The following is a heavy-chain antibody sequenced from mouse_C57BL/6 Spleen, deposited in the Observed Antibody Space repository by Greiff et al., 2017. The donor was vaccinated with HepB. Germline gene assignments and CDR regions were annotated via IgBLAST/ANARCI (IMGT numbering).Heavy chain of an antibody. CDR1: GFTFSSYT. CDR3: ARDKGIYYGSSWFAY. CDR2: ISGGGGNT. V-gene: IGHV5-9*04. D-gene: IGHD1-1*01. J-gene: IGHJ3*01. Sequence: EVHLVESGGGLVKPGGSLKLSCAASGFTFSSYTMSWVRQTPEKRLEWVATISGGGGNTYYPDSVKGRFTISRDNAKNTLYLQMSHLKSEDTAMYYCARDKGIYYGSSWFAYWGQGTLVTVSA.